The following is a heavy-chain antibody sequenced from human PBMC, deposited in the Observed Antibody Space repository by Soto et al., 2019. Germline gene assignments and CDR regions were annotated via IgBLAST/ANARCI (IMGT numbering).Heavy chain of an antibody. J-gene: IGHJ4*02. CDR3: ARDSGVGWLPLGWESFDY. D-gene: IGHD5-12*01. CDR2: ISYDGSNK. Sequence: GGSLRLSCAASGFTFSSYAMHWVRQAPGKGLEWVAVISYDGSNKYYADSVKGRFTISRDNSKNTLYLQMNSLRAEDTAVYYCARDSGVGWLPLGWESFDYWGQGTLVTVSS. V-gene: IGHV3-30-3*01. CDR1: GFTFSSYA.